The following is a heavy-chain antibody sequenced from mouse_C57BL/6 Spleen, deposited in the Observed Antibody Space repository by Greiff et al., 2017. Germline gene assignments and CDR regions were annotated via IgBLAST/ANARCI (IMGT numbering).Heavy chain of an antibody. V-gene: IGHV1-52*01. J-gene: IGHJ4*01. CDR1: GYTFTSYW. Sequence: QVQLQQPGAELVRPGSSVKLSCKASGYTFTSYWMHWVKQRPIQGLEWIGNIDPSDSETHYNQKFKDKATLTVDKSSSTAYMQVSSLTSEDSAVYYSAREDSSGPGAMDYWGQGTSVTVSS. CDR2: IDPSDSET. CDR3: AREDSSGPGAMDY. D-gene: IGHD3-2*02.